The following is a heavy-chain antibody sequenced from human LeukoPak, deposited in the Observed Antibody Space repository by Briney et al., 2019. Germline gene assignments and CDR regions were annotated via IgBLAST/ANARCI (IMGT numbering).Heavy chain of an antibody. J-gene: IGHJ4*02. CDR3: ARLVGDVTTWDC. Sequence: GRSLRLSCAASGFSFSRYGMHWVRQAPGKGLEWVASIKQDESEKYYVDSVKGRFTTSRDNAKSSLYLQMNALRGEDTAVYYCARLVGDVTTWDCWGQGTLVTVSS. CDR1: GFSFSRYG. CDR2: IKQDESEK. V-gene: IGHV3-7*03. D-gene: IGHD1-26*01.